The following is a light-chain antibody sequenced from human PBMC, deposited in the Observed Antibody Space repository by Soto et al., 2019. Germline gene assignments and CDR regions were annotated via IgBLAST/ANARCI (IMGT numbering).Light chain of an antibody. CDR2: GAS. J-gene: IGKJ2*01. CDR1: HSITNNY. Sequence: EVVLTQSPGTLALSPGERATLSCRASHSITNNYLAWYQQKPGQAPRRLIFGASNRAAGVTDRFSGSASGTDFTLTISKVEPGDFAVYYCQQYSSTPYTFGQGSRLGIK. CDR3: QQYSSTPYT. V-gene: IGKV3-20*01.